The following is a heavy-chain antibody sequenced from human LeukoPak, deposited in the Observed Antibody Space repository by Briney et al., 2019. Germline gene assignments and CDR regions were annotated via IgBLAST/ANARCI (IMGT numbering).Heavy chain of an antibody. CDR3: ARDRILWIAPLQYGMDV. Sequence: GGSLRFSCAASGFTFSSYGMHWVRQAPGKGLEWVAVIWYDGSNKYYADSVKGRFTISRDNSKNTLYLQMNSLRAEDTAVYYCARDRILWIAPLQYGMDVWGQGTTVTVSS. D-gene: IGHD3-10*01. CDR2: IWYDGSNK. V-gene: IGHV3-33*01. J-gene: IGHJ6*02. CDR1: GFTFSSYG.